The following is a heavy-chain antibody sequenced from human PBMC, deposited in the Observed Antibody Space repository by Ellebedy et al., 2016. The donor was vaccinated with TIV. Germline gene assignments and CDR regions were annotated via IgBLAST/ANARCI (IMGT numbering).Heavy chain of an antibody. D-gene: IGHD2/OR15-2a*01. CDR2: IYSGGNT. Sequence: PGGSLRLSCAASGFTVSNNYMRWVRQAPGKGLEWVSLIYSGGNTYYADSVRGRFTISRDKSKNTLHLQMNSLRAGDTAVYYCARGGTFGGYWGRGTLVTVSS. CDR3: ARGGTFGGY. J-gene: IGHJ4*02. V-gene: IGHV3-66*01. CDR1: GFTVSNNY.